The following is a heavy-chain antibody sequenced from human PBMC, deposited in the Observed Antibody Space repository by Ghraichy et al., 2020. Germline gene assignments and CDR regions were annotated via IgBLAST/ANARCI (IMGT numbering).Heavy chain of an antibody. CDR2: IYTSGST. V-gene: IGHV4-4*09. J-gene: IGHJ3*02. CDR3: ARRHYGDYVGDAFDI. Sequence: SETLSLTCTVSGGSISSYYWSWIRQPPGKGLEWIGYIYTSGSTNYNPSLKSRVTISVDTSKNQFSLKLSSVTAADTAVYYCARRHYGDYVGDAFDIWGQGTMVTVSS. D-gene: IGHD4-17*01. CDR1: GGSISSYY.